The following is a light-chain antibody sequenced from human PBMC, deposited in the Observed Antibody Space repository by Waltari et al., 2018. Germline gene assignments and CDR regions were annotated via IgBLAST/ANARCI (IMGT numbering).Light chain of an antibody. CDR1: SSDIGRSNY. CDR2: EVS. Sequence: QSALTQPASVSGSPGQASTISCTGTSSDIGRSNYVSWYQQHPGKAPKLVISEVSNRPSGVSNRFSGSKSGNTASLTISGLQAEDGAHYYCSSYTNSGNVVFGGGTKLTVL. CDR3: SSYTNSGNVV. J-gene: IGLJ2*01. V-gene: IGLV2-14*01.